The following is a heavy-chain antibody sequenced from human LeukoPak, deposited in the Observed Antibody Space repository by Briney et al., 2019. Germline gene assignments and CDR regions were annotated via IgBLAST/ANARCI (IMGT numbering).Heavy chain of an antibody. CDR2: VNNDGSST. CDR1: GFTFSSYW. J-gene: IGHJ4*02. D-gene: IGHD4-23*01. V-gene: IGHV3-74*01. Sequence: GGSLRLSCAASGFTFSSYWMHWVRQAPGKGLVWVSRVNNDGSSTTYAGSVKGRFTISRDNAKNTLFLQMNSLRAEDTAVYYCGRESAGYGSNGIDYWGQGTLVTVSS. CDR3: GRESAGYGSNGIDY.